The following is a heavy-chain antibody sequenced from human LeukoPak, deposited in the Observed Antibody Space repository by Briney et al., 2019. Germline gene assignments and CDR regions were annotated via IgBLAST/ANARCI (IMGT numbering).Heavy chain of an antibody. CDR2: IYPGDFDT. J-gene: IGHJ4*02. CDR3: ARLFGGSGWYFDY. Sequence: PRKSLKISWKGSGYSFTSDWISSVRQMPRKSLEWVVIIYPGDFDTRYSPSFQGQVTISADKSISTAYLQWSSLKASDTAMYYCARLFGGSGWYFDYWGQGTLVTVSS. V-gene: IGHV5-51*01. CDR1: GYSFTSDW. D-gene: IGHD6-19*01.